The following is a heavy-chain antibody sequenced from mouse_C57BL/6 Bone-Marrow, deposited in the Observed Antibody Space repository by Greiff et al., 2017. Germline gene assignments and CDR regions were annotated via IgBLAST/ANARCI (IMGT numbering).Heavy chain of an antibody. J-gene: IGHJ4*01. V-gene: IGHV2-2*01. Sequence: VMLVESGPGLVQPSQSLSITCTASGFSLTSYGVHWVRQSPGKGLEWLGVIWSAGSTDYNAAFISSLGTSKDNSQSQVFFKMNSLHADDTTIYYGATYAMDYWGQGTSVTVSA. CDR2: IWSAGST. CDR3: ATYAMDY. CDR1: GFSLTSYG.